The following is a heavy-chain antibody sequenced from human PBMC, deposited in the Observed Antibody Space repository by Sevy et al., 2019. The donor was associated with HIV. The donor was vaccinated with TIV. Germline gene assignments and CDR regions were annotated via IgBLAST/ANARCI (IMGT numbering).Heavy chain of an antibody. D-gene: IGHD6-13*01. CDR2: INWNGGGI. V-gene: IGHV3-9*01. CDR1: GFTFDDYV. Sequence: GGSLRLSCAASGFTFDDYVMHWVRQGPGKGLEWVSGINWNGGGIGDVDSVKGLFTSSRNNAKNSLYLQMNSLKPEDTAFYYGAKGRYTNSWGVELDSWGQGTLVTVSS. J-gene: IGHJ4*02. CDR3: AKGRYTNSWGVELDS.